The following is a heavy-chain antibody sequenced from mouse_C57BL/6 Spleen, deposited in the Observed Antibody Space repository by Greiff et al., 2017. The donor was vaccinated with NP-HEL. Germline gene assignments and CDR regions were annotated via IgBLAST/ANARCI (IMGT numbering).Heavy chain of an antibody. D-gene: IGHD3-3*01. J-gene: IGHJ4*01. Sequence: QVQLQQSGPGLVAPSQSLSITCTVSGFSLTSYGVHWVRQPPGKGLEWLVVIWSDGSTTYNSALKSRLSISKDNSKSQVFLKMNSLQTDDTAMYYCARHGGDVGAMDYWGQGTSVTVSS. CDR1: GFSLTSYG. CDR2: IWSDGST. V-gene: IGHV2-6-1*01. CDR3: ARHGGDVGAMDY.